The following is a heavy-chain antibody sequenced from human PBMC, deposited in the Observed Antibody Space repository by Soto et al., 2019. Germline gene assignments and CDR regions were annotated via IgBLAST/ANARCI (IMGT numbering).Heavy chain of an antibody. CDR1: GYTFTSYA. CDR3: ARDLRRGSSDYYYYGMDV. D-gene: IGHD6-6*01. Sequence: QVQLVQSGAEVKKPGASVKVSCKASGYTFTSYAMHWVRQAPGQRLEWMGWINAGNGNTKYSQKFQGRVTITRDTSASTAYMELSSLRSEDTAVYYGARDLRRGSSDYYYYGMDVWGQGTTVTVSS. V-gene: IGHV1-3*01. J-gene: IGHJ6*02. CDR2: INAGNGNT.